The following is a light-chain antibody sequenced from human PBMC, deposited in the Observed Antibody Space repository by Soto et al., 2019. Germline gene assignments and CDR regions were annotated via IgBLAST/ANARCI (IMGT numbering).Light chain of an antibody. CDR1: QSVTTY. J-gene: IGKJ2*01. CDR2: AVS. CDR3: QQRSNWPPEYT. Sequence: ETVLTQSPATLSLSPGERATLSCRASQSVTTYLAWYRQKPGRAPRLLIYAVSNRAIGIPARFSGSGSGTDFTLTISSLEPEDSAVYYCQQRSNWPPEYTFGQGTKLEI. V-gene: IGKV3-11*01.